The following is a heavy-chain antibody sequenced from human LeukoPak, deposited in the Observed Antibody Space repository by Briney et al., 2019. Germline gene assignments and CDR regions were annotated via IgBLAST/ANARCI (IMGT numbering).Heavy chain of an antibody. CDR1: GFTFSNYD. V-gene: IGHV3-30*18. CDR3: AKDDRGNEAPFDY. J-gene: IGHJ4*02. Sequence: GGSLRLSCAASGFTFSNYDMHWVRQAPGKGLEWVAVISYDGTNKYYADSVEGRFTISRDNSKNTLHLQMNSLRAEDTAVYYCAKDDRGNEAPFDYWGQGTLVTVSS. CDR2: ISYDGTNK.